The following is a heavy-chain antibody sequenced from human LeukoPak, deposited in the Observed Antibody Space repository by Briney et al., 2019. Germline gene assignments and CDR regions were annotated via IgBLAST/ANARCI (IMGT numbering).Heavy chain of an antibody. CDR2: INHSGST. Sequence: SETLSLTCAVYGGPFSGYYWSWIRQPPGKGLEWIGEINHSGSTNYNPSLKSRVTISVDTSKNQFSLKLSSVTAAGTAVYYCARGYDGSGYYYRNWYFDLWGRGTLVTVSS. D-gene: IGHD3-22*01. V-gene: IGHV4-34*01. CDR1: GGPFSGYY. CDR3: ARGYDGSGYYYRNWYFDL. J-gene: IGHJ2*01.